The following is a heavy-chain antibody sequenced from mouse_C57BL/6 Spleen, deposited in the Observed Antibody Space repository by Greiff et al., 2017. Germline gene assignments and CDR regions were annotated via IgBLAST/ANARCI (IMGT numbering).Heavy chain of an antibody. J-gene: IGHJ4*01. V-gene: IGHV1-52*01. CDR3: ARSYSNYVAAMDY. Sequence: QVQLQQSGAELVRPGSSVKLSCKASGYTFTSYWMHWVKQRPIQGLEWIGNIDPSDSETHYNQKFKDKATLTVDKSSSTAYMQLSSLTSEDSAVYYCARSYSNYVAAMDYWGQGTSVTVSS. CDR1: GYTFTSYW. CDR2: IDPSDSET. D-gene: IGHD2-5*01.